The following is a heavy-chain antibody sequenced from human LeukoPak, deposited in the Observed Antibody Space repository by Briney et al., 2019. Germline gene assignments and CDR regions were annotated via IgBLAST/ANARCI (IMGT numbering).Heavy chain of an antibody. CDR1: GGSFSGYY. J-gene: IGHJ5*02. V-gene: IGHV4-34*01. Sequence: SETLSLTCAVYGGSFSGYYWSWIRQPPGKGLEWIGEINHSGSTNYNPSLKSRVTISVDTSKNQFSLKLSSVTAADTAVCYCARGFEGSVVVVAATQSWFDPWGQGTLVTVSS. D-gene: IGHD2-15*01. CDR3: ARGFEGSVVVVAATQSWFDP. CDR2: INHSGST.